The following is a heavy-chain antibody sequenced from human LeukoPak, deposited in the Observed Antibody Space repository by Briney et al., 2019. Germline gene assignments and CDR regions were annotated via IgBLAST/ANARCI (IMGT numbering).Heavy chain of an antibody. D-gene: IGHD5-18*01. J-gene: IGHJ6*02. CDR3: ARASGYSYGYYGMDV. CDR1: GFTFSSYA. CDR2: IYYSGST. Sequence: PGGSLRLSCAASGFTFSSYAMSWIRQPPGEGLEWIGYIYYSGSTNYNPSLKSRVTISVDTSKNQFSLKLSSVTAADTAVYYCARASGYSYGYYGMDVWGQGTTVTVSS. V-gene: IGHV4-59*01.